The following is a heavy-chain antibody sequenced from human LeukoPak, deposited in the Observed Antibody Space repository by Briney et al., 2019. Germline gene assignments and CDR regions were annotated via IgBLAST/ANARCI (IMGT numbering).Heavy chain of an antibody. CDR3: ARGSSSWFARNWFDP. CDR1: GYTFTSYY. CDR2: INPSGGST. J-gene: IGHJ5*02. Sequence: GESLKISCKGSGYTFTSYYMHWVRQAPGQGPEWMGIINPSGGSTSYSQKFQGRVTMTRDTSTSTVYMELSSLRSEDTAVYYCARGSSSWFARNWFDPWGQGTLVTVSS. V-gene: IGHV1-46*01. D-gene: IGHD6-13*01.